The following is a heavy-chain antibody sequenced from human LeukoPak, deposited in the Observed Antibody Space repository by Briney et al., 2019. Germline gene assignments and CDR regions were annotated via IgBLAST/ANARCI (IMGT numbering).Heavy chain of an antibody. J-gene: IGHJ4*02. V-gene: IGHV3-7*01. CDR3: AREVQLERLGFGKEGSAFDY. CDR2: IDEDGSET. Sequence: PGGSLRLSCEVSGFTFSNYWMMWVRQAPGKGLEWVASIDEDGSETNYVDSVTGRSTVSRDNAKNSLYLQMNSLRAADTAVYYCAREVQLERLGFGKEGSAFDYWGQGTLVTVSS. CDR1: GFTFSNYW. D-gene: IGHD1-1*01.